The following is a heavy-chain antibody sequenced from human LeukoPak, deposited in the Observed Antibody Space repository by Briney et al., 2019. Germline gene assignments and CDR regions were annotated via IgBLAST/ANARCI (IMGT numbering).Heavy chain of an antibody. V-gene: IGHV4-59*01. CDR1: GGSISSYY. D-gene: IGHD3/OR15-3a*01. CDR3: ARDLPMDGAFVI. CDR2: IYYSGST. Sequence: SETLSLTCTVSGGSISSYYWSWIRQPPGKGLEWIGYIYYSGSTNYNPSLKSRVTISVDTSKNQFSLKLSSVTAADTAVYYCARDLPMDGAFVIWGQGTMVTVSS. J-gene: IGHJ3*02.